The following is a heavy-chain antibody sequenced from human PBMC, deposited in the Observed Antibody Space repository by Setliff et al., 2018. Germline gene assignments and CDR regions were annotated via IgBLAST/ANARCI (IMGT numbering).Heavy chain of an antibody. CDR3: ARDLSTTVMTRSWYYFDY. Sequence: ASVKVSCKTSGYPFTDYYIHWVRQAPGQGLEWMGRINPNSGATNFAQKFQGRVTMTRDTSISTAYMDLSRLRSDDTAMYYCARDLSTTVMTRSWYYFDYWGQGTLVTVSS. V-gene: IGHV1-2*06. CDR1: GYPFTDYY. D-gene: IGHD4-17*01. J-gene: IGHJ4*02. CDR2: INPNSGAT.